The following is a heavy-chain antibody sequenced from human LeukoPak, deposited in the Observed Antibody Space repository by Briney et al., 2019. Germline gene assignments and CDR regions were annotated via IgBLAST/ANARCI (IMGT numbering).Heavy chain of an antibody. V-gene: IGHV3-72*01. CDR3: ATSSWYRLAY. CDR2: SRYKADSYTA. Sequence: GGSLRLSCAASGFSFSDSFMSWVRQAPGKGLEWVGRSRYKADSYTAQYAASVRGRFTISRDESKNSLYLQISSLETEDAAVYYCATSSWYRLAYWGQGSLVTASS. J-gene: IGHJ4*02. D-gene: IGHD6-13*01. CDR1: GFSFSDSF.